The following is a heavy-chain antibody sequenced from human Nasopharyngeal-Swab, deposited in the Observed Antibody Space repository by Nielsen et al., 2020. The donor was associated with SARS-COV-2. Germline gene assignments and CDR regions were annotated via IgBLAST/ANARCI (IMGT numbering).Heavy chain of an antibody. CDR3: ASGGGEFDY. Sequence: GGSLRLSCAASGFTFSSYGMHWVRQAPGKGLEWVAVISYDGSNKYYADSVKGRFTISRDNSKNTLYLQMNSLRAEDTAVYYCASGGGEFDYWGQGTLVTVSS. CDR2: ISYDGSNK. D-gene: IGHD3-10*01. CDR1: GFTFSSYG. V-gene: IGHV3-30*03. J-gene: IGHJ4*02.